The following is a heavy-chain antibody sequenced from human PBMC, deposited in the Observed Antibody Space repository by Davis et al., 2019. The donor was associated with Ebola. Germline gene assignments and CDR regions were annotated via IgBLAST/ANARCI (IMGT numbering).Heavy chain of an antibody. CDR2: IYYSGST. V-gene: IGHV4-59*08. J-gene: IGHJ3*02. CDR3: ARSHYGGDAFDI. Sequence: PSETLSLTCTVSGGSISSYYWSWIRQPPGKGLEWIGYIYYSGSTNYNPSLKSRVTISVDTSKNQFSLKLSSVTAADTAVYYCARSHYGGDAFDIWGQGTMVTVSS. CDR1: GGSISSYY. D-gene: IGHD4-17*01.